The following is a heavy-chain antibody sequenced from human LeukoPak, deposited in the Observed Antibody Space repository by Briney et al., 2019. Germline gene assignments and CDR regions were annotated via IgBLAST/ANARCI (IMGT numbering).Heavy chain of an antibody. Sequence: ASVKVSCKASGYTFTRYDINWVRQATGQGLEWLGWVNPNSGDTAYAQKFQGRLTITRTTSISTAYMELSSLRSEDTAVYYCASANFQYWGQGTLVTVSS. CDR3: ASANFQY. J-gene: IGHJ1*01. V-gene: IGHV1-8*03. CDR1: GYTFTRYD. CDR2: VNPNSGDT. D-gene: IGHD2-8*01.